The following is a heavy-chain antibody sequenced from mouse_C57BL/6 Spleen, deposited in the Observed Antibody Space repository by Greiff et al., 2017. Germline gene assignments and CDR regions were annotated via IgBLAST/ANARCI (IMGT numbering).Heavy chain of an antibody. CDR2: IDPSDSYT. D-gene: IGHD2-4*01. CDR1: GYTFTSYW. J-gene: IGHJ4*01. CDR3: ARLGYDYEKDYAMDY. Sequence: QVQLQQPGAELVMPGASVKLSCKASGYTFTSYWMHWVKQKPGQGLEWIGEIDPSDSYTNYNQKFKGKSTLTVDKSSSTAYMQLSSLTSEDSAVYYCARLGYDYEKDYAMDYWGQGTSVTVSS. V-gene: IGHV1-69*01.